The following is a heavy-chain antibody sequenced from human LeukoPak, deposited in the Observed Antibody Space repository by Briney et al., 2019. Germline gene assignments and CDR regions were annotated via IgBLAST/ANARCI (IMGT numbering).Heavy chain of an antibody. CDR1: GFTLGDYA. V-gene: IGHV3-49*03. D-gene: IGHD3-10*01. Sequence: PGGSLRLSCTASGFTLGDYAMSWFRQAPGKGLEWVGFIRSKAYGGTTEYAASVKGRFTISRDDSKSIAYLQMNSLKTEDTAVYHCTRDGGSYFSLTDYWGQGTLVAVSS. J-gene: IGHJ4*02. CDR2: IRSKAYGGTT. CDR3: TRDGGSYFSLTDY.